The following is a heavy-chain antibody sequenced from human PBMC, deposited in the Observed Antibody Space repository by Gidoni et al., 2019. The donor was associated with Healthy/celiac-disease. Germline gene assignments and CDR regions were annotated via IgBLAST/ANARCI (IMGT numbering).Heavy chain of an antibody. D-gene: IGHD2-2*01. J-gene: IGHJ4*02. V-gene: IGHV1-58*01. Sequence: QMQLVQSGPEVKKPGTSVKVSCQASGFTFTSSAVQWVRQARGQRLAWIGWIVVGSGNTNYAQKFQERVTITRDMSTSTAYMELSSLRSEDTAVYYCAAGTLGYCSSTSCYSPRKEFDYWGQGTLVTVSS. CDR3: AAGTLGYCSSTSCYSPRKEFDY. CDR1: GFTFTSSA. CDR2: IVVGSGNT.